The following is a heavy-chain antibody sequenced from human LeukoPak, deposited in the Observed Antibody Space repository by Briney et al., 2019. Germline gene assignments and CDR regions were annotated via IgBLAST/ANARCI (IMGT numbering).Heavy chain of an antibody. D-gene: IGHD6-6*01. CDR3: ASQHKAARRSKWFDP. Sequence: SETLSLTCAVYGGSFSGYYWSWIRQPPGKGLEWIGEINHSGSTNYNPSLKSRVTISVDTSKNQFSLKLSSVTAADTVVYYCASQHKAARRSKWFDPWGQGTLVTVSS. V-gene: IGHV4-34*01. CDR2: INHSGST. J-gene: IGHJ5*02. CDR1: GGSFSGYY.